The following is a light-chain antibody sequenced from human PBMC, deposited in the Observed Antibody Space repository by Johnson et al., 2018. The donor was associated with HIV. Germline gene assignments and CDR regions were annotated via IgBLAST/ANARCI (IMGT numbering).Light chain of an antibody. J-gene: IGLJ1*01. CDR1: SSNIGNND. V-gene: IGLV1-51*02. CDR2: ESN. CDR3: GTWDSSLRFGF. Sequence: SVLTQPPSVSAAPGQKVTISCSGSSSNIGNNDVSWYQHLPGTAPKLLIYESNKRPSGIPDRFSGSKSGPSATLGITGLQTRDEADYYCGTWDSSLRFGFFGTGTKVTVL.